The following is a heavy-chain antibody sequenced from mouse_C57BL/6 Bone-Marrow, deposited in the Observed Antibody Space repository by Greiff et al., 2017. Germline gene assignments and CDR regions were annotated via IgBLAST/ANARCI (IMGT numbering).Heavy chain of an antibody. CDR1: GYTFTSYW. D-gene: IGHD1-1*01. Sequence: VQLQQPGAELVKPGASVKMSCKASGYTFTSYWITWVKQRPGQGLEWIGDIYPGSGSTNYNEKFKSKATLTVDTSSSTAYMQLSSLTSEDSAVYYCARIYGFITTVVEDYYAMDYWGQGTSVTVSS. J-gene: IGHJ4*01. V-gene: IGHV1-55*01. CDR2: IYPGSGST. CDR3: ARIYGFITTVVEDYYAMDY.